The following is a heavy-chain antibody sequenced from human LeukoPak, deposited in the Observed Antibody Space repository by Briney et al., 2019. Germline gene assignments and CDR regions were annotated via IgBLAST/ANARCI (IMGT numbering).Heavy chain of an antibody. D-gene: IGHD1-26*01. CDR2: ISGSGGST. Sequence: PGGSLRLSCAASGFTFSSYAMSWVRQAPGKGLEWVSAISGSGGSTYYAHTVKGRFTISRDNSKNTLYLQMHSLRAEVTAVYYCAKGLYSGIYYVHSSYFQQWGQGTLVTVSS. J-gene: IGHJ1*01. CDR1: GFTFSSYA. CDR3: AKGLYSGIYYVHSSYFQQ. V-gene: IGHV3-23*01.